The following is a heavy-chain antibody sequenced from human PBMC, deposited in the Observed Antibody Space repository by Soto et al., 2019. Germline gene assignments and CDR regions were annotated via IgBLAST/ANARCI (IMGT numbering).Heavy chain of an antibody. CDR3: ARDAEIGRIYYFGMDV. V-gene: IGHV3-21*01. CDR2: ISKSGSRI. CDR1: ESSSSDTR. J-gene: IGHJ6*02. Sequence: EVQLVESGGGLFKPGGSLRLSCAASESSSSDTRITWFRQAPGKGREWVSSISKSGSRISYSDSMRGRFTTSRDNAQKSMDLQMDSLRVEETAVYFCARDAEIGRIYYFGMDVWGQGTTVNVSS.